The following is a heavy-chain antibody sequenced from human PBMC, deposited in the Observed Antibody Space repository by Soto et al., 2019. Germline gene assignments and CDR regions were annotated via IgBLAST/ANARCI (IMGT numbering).Heavy chain of an antibody. CDR3: ASHNPGYCSGGSCPRSYNWFDP. J-gene: IGHJ5*02. D-gene: IGHD2-15*01. CDR2: ISSSSSYI. CDR1: GFTFSSYS. Sequence: PGGSLRLSCAASGFTFSSYSMNWVRQAPGKGLEWVSSISSSSSYIYYADSVKGRFTISRDNAKNSLYLQMNSLRAEDTAVYYCASHNPGYCSGGSCPRSYNWFDPWGQGTLVTVSS. V-gene: IGHV3-21*01.